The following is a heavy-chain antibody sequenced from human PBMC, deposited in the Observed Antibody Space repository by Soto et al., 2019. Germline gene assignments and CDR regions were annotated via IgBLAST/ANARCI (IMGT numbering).Heavy chain of an antibody. CDR3: ARDAGVYRYYFDY. D-gene: IGHD2-8*01. CDR1: GFTFSSYG. V-gene: IGHV3-33*01. CDR2: IWYDGSNK. J-gene: IGHJ4*02. Sequence: PGGSLRLSCAASGFTFSSYGMHWVRQAPGKGLEWVAVIWYDGSNKYYADSVKGRFTISRDNSKNTLYLQMNSLRAEDTAVYYCARDAGVYRYYFDYWGQGTLVTVSS.